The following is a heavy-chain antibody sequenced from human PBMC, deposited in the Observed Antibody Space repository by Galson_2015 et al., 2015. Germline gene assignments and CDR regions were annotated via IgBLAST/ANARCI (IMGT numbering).Heavy chain of an antibody. CDR1: GYTFNMYA. D-gene: IGHD4-17*01. CDR3: ARDADQGDYIKFDP. V-gene: IGHV1-3*01. J-gene: IGHJ5*02. CDR2: INVGSGNA. Sequence: SVKVSCKASGYTFNMYAIHWVRQAPGQRLEWMGWINVGSGNARYSLRSQDRVTITRDTSASTAYMELSSLRSEDTAVYYCARDADQGDYIKFDPWGQGTLVTVSS.